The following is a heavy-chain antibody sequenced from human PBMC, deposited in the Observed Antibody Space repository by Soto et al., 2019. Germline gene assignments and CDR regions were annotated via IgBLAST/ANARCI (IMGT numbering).Heavy chain of an antibody. J-gene: IGHJ5*02. D-gene: IGHD2-15*01. CDR1: GYTFTSYG. CDR2: ISAYNGNT. V-gene: IGHV1-18*01. CDR3: ARLTGFCRGGSCPNWFAP. Sequence: ASVKVSCKASGYTFTSYGISWVRQAPGQGLEWMGWISAYNGNTNYAQKLQGRVTMTTDTSTSTAYMELRSLRSDDTAVHYCARLTGFCRGGSCPNWFAPWGRETLVPVPS.